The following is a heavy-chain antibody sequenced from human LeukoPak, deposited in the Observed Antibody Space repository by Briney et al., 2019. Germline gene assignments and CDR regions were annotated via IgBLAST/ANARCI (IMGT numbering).Heavy chain of an antibody. J-gene: IGHJ4*02. Sequence: SETLSLTCIVSGGSISSSSYYWGWIRQPPGKGLEWIGSIYYSGSTYYNPSLKSRVTISVDTSKNQFSLKLSSVTAADTAVYYCAPSQIAAAGTGDYFDYWGQGTLVTVSS. V-gene: IGHV4-39*01. CDR1: GGSISSSSYY. D-gene: IGHD6-13*01. CDR2: IYYSGST. CDR3: APSQIAAAGTGDYFDY.